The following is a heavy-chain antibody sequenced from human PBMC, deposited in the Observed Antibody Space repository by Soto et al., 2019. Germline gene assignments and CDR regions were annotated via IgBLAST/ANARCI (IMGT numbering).Heavy chain of an antibody. CDR2: IMPVFRRP. J-gene: IGHJ6*02. Sequence: QVQLVQSGAEVKKPGSSVKVSCKASGGTFRTSAISWVRQAPGQGLEWVGGIMPVFRRPKYAQNFQGRVTLTADESTSTAYMELSSLRSDDTAVYYCARDKDRLQLGGNYCYILDVWGQGTAVTVSS. D-gene: IGHD1-1*01. V-gene: IGHV1-69*12. CDR1: GGTFRTSA. CDR3: ARDKDRLQLGGNYCYILDV.